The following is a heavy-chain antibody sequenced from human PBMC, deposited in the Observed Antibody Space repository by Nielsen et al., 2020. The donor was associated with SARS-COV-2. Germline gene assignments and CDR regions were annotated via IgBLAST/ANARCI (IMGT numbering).Heavy chain of an antibody. CDR2: IYYSGST. CDR1: GASISSVSHY. J-gene: IGHJ4*02. V-gene: IGHV4-39*07. CDR3: ARGRPLRFLLGGYYYFDY. D-gene: IGHD3-3*01. Sequence: SETLSLTCTVSGASISSVSHYWGWIRQSPGKGLEWIGSIYYSGSTNYNPSLKSRVTISVDTSKNQFSLKLSSVTAADTAVYYCARGRPLRFLLGGYYYFDYWGQGTLVTVSS.